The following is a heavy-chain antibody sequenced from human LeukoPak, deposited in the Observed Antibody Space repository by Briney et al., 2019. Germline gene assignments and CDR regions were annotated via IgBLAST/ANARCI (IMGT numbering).Heavy chain of an antibody. J-gene: IGHJ4*02. CDR3: ARVRQQFVAGVDY. V-gene: IGHV1-2*06. D-gene: IGHD6-6*01. Sequence: ASVKVSCKASGYTFTGYYMHWVREAPGQGLEWMGRINPNSGGTNYAQKFQGRATMTRDTSISTAYMELSRLRSDDTAVYYCARVRQQFVAGVDYWGQGTLVTVSS. CDR1: GYTFTGYY. CDR2: INPNSGGT.